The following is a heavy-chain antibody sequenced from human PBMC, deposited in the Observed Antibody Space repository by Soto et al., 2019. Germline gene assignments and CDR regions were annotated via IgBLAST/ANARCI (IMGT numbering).Heavy chain of an antibody. Sequence: GGSLRLSCAVPGFTFNIYAMSWVRQAPGKGMQWVSAISARGENTYYADSVKGRFIISRDNSQNMLYLQMSGLTAEDTAVYYCATRGGENYWGQGTLVTVSS. D-gene: IGHD2-21*01. CDR1: GFTFNIYA. CDR3: ATRGGENY. CDR2: ISARGENT. J-gene: IGHJ4*02. V-gene: IGHV3-23*01.